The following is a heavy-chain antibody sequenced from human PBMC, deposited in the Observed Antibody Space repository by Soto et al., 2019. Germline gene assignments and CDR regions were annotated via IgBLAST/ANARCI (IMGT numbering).Heavy chain of an antibody. D-gene: IGHD3-9*01. J-gene: IGHJ4*02. Sequence: HPGGSLRLSCAASGFTFGASNLQWVRQASGKGLEWPGRIGSKGETYATTYAASVKGRFTISRDDSKKTAYLQMNNLESEDTAVYYCSRDDSDWFFNWGRGTLVTVSS. CDR3: SRDDSDWFFN. V-gene: IGHV3-73*01. CDR1: GFTFGASN. CDR2: IGSKGETYAT.